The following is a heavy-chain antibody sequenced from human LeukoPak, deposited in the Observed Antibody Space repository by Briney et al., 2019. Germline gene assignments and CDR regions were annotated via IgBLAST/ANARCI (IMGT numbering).Heavy chain of an antibody. CDR3: ARGGSILRGVRSWFDP. Sequence: PGGSLRLSCEASGFTFRSFAMNWVRQAPGKGLESVALISYDGNIEYYADSVKGRFTISRDNSNNTLFLQMSSLRAEDTAVYYCARGGSILRGVRSWFDPWGQGTLVTVSS. D-gene: IGHD3-10*01. V-gene: IGHV3-30*04. CDR1: GFTFRSFA. J-gene: IGHJ5*02. CDR2: ISYDGNIE.